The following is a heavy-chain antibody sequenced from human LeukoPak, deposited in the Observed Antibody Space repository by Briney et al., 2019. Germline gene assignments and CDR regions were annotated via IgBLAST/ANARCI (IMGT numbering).Heavy chain of an antibody. D-gene: IGHD6-19*01. CDR2: INPNSGGT. V-gene: IGHV1-2*02. J-gene: IGHJ4*02. CDR1: GYTFTGHY. CDR3: ARERQWLDIFDY. Sequence: ASVKVSCKASGYTFTGHYMHWVRQAPGQGLEWMGWINPNSGGTNYAQKFQGRVTMTRDTSISTAYMELSRLRSDDTAVYYCARERQWLDIFDYWGQGTLVTVSS.